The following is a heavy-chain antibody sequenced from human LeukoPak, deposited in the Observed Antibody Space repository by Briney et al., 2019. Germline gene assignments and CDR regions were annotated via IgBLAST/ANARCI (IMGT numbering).Heavy chain of an antibody. D-gene: IGHD3-9*01. J-gene: IGHJ4*02. CDR2: ISNSDSTI. CDR3: AREGNRVGDILTGYYRTFDY. V-gene: IGHV3-48*03. Sequence: PGGSLRLSCAASGFTFSSYEMNWVRQAPGKGLEWLSYISNSDSTIYYADSVKGRFTISRDNAKNSLYLQMNSLRAEDTAVYYCAREGNRVGDILTGYYRTFDYWGQGTLVTVSS. CDR1: GFTFSSYE.